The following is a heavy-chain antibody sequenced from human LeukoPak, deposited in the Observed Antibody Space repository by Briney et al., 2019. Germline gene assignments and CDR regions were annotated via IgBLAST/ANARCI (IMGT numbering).Heavy chain of an antibody. Sequence: PSETLSLTCTVSGGSISGDHWNWIRQPPGKGLEWIVNIYYSGNTNYNPSLMSRVTISVDTSKNQFFLKLSSVTAADTAVYYCARRNDFDIWGQGTMVTVSS. CDR2: IYYSGNT. J-gene: IGHJ3*02. CDR1: GGSISGDH. V-gene: IGHV4-59*08. CDR3: ARRNDFDI.